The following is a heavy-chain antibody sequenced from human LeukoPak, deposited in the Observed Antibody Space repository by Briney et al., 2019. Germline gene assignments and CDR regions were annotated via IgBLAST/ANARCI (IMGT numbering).Heavy chain of an antibody. CDR3: ARGFRIAARRLAYYYYGMDV. CDR2: IYSSGST. Sequence: SETLSLTCAVSGGSISSSNYYWGWIRQPPGKGLEWIGTIYSSGSTYYNPSLKSRVTISVDTSKNQFSLKLSSVTATDTAVYYCARGFRIAARRLAYYYYGMDVWGQGTTVTVSS. D-gene: IGHD6-6*01. CDR1: GGSISSSNYY. V-gene: IGHV4-39*01. J-gene: IGHJ6*02.